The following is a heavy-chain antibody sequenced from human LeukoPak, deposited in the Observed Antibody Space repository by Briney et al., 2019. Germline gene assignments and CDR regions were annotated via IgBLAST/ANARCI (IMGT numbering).Heavy chain of an antibody. J-gene: IGHJ4*02. Sequence: GGALTLSCASSGFTFISYAMSWLRQPPGKGLEWVSGISRCGGSTWHADSVKGRFTISRDNSKNPLYLQMNSRRAEDTAVYYCAKAQSFELYYFDYWGQGTLVTVSS. CDR1: GFTFISYA. CDR2: ISRCGGST. CDR3: AKAQSFELYYFDY. D-gene: IGHD2-15*01. V-gene: IGHV3-23*01.